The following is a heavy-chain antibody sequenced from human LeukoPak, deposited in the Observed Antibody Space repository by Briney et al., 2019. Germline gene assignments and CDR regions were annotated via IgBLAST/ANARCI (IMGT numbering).Heavy chain of an antibody. V-gene: IGHV1-46*01. CDR1: GYTFTNYY. CDR3: ARDNSVGDNAWWFDP. J-gene: IGHJ5*02. Sequence: ASVKVTCKASGYTFTNYYMHWVRQAPGQGLEWMGLINPTGGSTGYAQKFQGRVTMTRDMSTSTDYMELSSLRSEDTAIYYCARDNSVGDNAWWFDPWGQGTLVTVSS. CDR2: INPTGGST. D-gene: IGHD1-26*01.